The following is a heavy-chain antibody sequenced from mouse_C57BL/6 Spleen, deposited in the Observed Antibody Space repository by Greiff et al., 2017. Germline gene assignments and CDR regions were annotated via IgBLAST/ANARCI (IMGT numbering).Heavy chain of an antibody. Sequence: EVQLQQSGPELVKPGASVKISCKASGYTFTDYYMNWVKQSHGKSLEWIGDINPNNGGTSYNQKFKGKATLTVDKSSSTAYMELRSLTSEDSAVYYCARRDYYGTPGDAMDYWGQGTSVTVSS. D-gene: IGHD1-1*01. J-gene: IGHJ4*01. CDR2: INPNNGGT. V-gene: IGHV1-26*01. CDR3: ARRDYYGTPGDAMDY. CDR1: GYTFTDYY.